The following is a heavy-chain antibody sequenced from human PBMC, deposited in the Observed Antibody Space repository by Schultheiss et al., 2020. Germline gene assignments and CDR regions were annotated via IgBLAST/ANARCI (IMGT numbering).Heavy chain of an antibody. CDR2: IYPGDSDT. CDR3: ARHLDLPAPYYYYGMDV. V-gene: IGHV5-51*01. J-gene: IGHJ6*02. CDR1: GYSFTSYW. D-gene: IGHD2-2*01. Sequence: GESLKISCKGSGYSFTSYWIGWVRQMPGKGLEWMGIIYPGDSDTRYSPSFQGQVTISADKSISTAYLQWSSLKASDTAMYYCARHLDLPAPYYYYGMDVWGQGTTVNGSS.